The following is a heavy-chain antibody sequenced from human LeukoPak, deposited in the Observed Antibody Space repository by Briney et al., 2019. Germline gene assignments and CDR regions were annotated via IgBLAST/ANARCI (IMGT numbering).Heavy chain of an antibody. Sequence: GGSLRLSCAASGFTFDDYAMHWVRQAPGKGLEWVSLISSSSSYIYYADSVKGRFTISRDNAKNSLYLQMDSLRGEDTAVYYCATGGVHYYDSSADYWGQGTLVTVSS. CDR3: ATGGVHYYDSSADY. CDR2: ISSSSSYI. CDR1: GFTFDDYA. V-gene: IGHV3-21*01. D-gene: IGHD3-22*01. J-gene: IGHJ4*02.